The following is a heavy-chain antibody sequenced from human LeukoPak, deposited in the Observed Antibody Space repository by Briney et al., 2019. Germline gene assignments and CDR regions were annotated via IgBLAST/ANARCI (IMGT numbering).Heavy chain of an antibody. D-gene: IGHD1-26*01. CDR1: GDFITSSGYY. CDR2: IYHSGTT. CDR3: ARDKTVGATNYYYGIDV. Sequence: SETLSLTCNVSGDFITSSGYYWSWIRQHPGKVLEWSGYIYHSGTTYYNPSLKSRATISLDTSTNQFSLRLTFVTAADTAVYFCARDKTVGATNYYYGIDVWGQGTTVTVSS. J-gene: IGHJ6*02. V-gene: IGHV4-31*03.